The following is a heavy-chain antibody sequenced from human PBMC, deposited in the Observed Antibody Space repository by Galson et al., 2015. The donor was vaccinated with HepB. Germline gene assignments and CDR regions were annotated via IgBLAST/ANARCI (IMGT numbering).Heavy chain of an antibody. CDR1: GFTVSSNY. D-gene: IGHD3-10*01. Sequence: SLRLSCAASGFTVSSNYMSWVRQAPGKGLEWVPVIYSGGSTYYADSVKGRFTISRHNSKNTLYLQMNSLRAEDTAVYYCARGSGVADAYFDYWGQGTLVTVSS. CDR3: ARGSGVADAYFDY. V-gene: IGHV3-53*04. J-gene: IGHJ4*02. CDR2: IYSGGST.